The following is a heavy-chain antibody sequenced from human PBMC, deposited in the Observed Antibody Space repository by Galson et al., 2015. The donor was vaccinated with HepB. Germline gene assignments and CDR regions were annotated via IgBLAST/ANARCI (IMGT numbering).Heavy chain of an antibody. V-gene: IGHV6-1*01. CDR2: TYYRSKWYN. CDR3: ARSYPKVDNWFDP. Sequence: CAISGDSVSRNSAAWNWIRQSPSRGLEWLGRTYYRSKWYNDYAVSVRSRITINPDTSKNQFSLQLNSVTPEDTAVYYCARSYPKVDNWFDPWGQGTLVTVSS. D-gene: IGHD1-26*01. J-gene: IGHJ5*02. CDR1: GDSVSRNSAA.